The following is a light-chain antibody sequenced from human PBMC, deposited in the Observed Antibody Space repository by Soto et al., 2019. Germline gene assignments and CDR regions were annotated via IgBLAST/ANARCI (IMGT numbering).Light chain of an antibody. CDR1: SSDVGGYKY. V-gene: IGLV2-11*01. Sequence: QSALTQPRSVSGSPGQSVTISCSGTSSDVGGYKYVSWYQQHPGKAPKLMIYDVNKRPSGVPDRFSGSKSGNTASLTISGLQSEDEADYYCYSYAGSYTNVFGTGTKVNVL. CDR3: YSYAGSYTNV. J-gene: IGLJ1*01. CDR2: DVN.